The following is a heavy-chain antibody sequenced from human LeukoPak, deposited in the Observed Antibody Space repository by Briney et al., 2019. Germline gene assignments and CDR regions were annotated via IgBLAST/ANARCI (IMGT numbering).Heavy chain of an antibody. D-gene: IGHD1-1*01. CDR1: GYSFTKYW. CDR2: IYPDDSDT. J-gene: IGHJ5*02. V-gene: IGHV5-51*01. CDR3: ARREQQLGWFGP. Sequence: GESLKISCKGSGYSFTKYWIGWVRQMPGKGLEWMGNIYPDDSDTRYSPSFQGQVTTSADKYISTAYLQWSSLKASDTAMYYCARREQQLGWFGPWGQGTLVTVSS.